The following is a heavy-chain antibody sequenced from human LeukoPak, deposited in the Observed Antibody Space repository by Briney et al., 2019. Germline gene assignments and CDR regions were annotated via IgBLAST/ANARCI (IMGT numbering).Heavy chain of an antibody. V-gene: IGHV3-30*18. J-gene: IGHJ4*02. CDR2: ISYDGSNK. Sequence: GGSLRLSCAASRFTFSSYGMHWVRQAPGKGLEWVAVISYDGSNKYYADSVKGRFTISRDNSKNTLYLQMNSLRAEDTAVYYCAKDRYYYDSSGYPGHWGQGTLVTVSS. CDR1: RFTFSSYG. CDR3: AKDRYYYDSSGYPGH. D-gene: IGHD3-22*01.